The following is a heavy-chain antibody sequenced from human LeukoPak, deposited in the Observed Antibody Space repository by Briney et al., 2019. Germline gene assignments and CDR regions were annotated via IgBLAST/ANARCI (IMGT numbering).Heavy chain of an antibody. CDR1: GGSISSYY. V-gene: IGHV4-59*01. D-gene: IGHD3-10*01. Sequence: SETLSLTCTVSGGSISSYYWSWIRQPPGKGLEWIGYIYYSGSTNYNPSLKSRVTISVDTSKNQFSLKLSSVTAVDTAVYYCARAVDRLLWFGEMVFWFDPWGQGTLVTVSS. CDR2: IYYSGST. J-gene: IGHJ5*02. CDR3: ARAVDRLLWFGEMVFWFDP.